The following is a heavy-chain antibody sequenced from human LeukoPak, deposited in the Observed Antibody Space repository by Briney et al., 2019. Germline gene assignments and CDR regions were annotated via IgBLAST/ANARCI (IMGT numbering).Heavy chain of an antibody. CDR2: ISSSGSTI. CDR3: ARDPGEWLRWIDY. CDR1: GFTFSSYE. J-gene: IGHJ4*02. D-gene: IGHD5-12*01. V-gene: IGHV3-48*03. Sequence: GGSLRLSCAASGFTFSSYEMNWVRQAPGKGLEWVSYISSSGSTIYYADSVKGRFTISRDNAKSSLYLQMNSLRAEDTAVYYCARDPGEWLRWIDYWGQGTLVTVSS.